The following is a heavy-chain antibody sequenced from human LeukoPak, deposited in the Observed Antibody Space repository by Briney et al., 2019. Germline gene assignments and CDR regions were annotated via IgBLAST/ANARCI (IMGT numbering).Heavy chain of an antibody. CDR2: INHSGST. Sequence: SETLSLTCAVYGGSLSGYYWSWIRQPPGKGLEWIGEINHSGSTNYNPSLRSRVTISVDTSKNQFSLKLSSVTAADTAVYYCASLARYCSGGSCYPPDNWFDPWGQGTLVTVSS. D-gene: IGHD2-15*01. CDR1: GGSLSGYY. V-gene: IGHV4-34*01. J-gene: IGHJ5*02. CDR3: ASLARYCSGGSCYPPDNWFDP.